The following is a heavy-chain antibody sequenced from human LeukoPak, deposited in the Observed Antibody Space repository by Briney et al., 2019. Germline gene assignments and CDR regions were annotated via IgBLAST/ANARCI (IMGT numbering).Heavy chain of an antibody. CDR2: ISAYNGNT. D-gene: IGHD3-10*01. V-gene: IGHV1-18*01. J-gene: IGHJ6*02. CDR3: AIEPSITMVPHSINGMDV. Sequence: ASVKVSCKASGYTFTSNGISWVRQAPGQGLEWMGWISAYNGNTNYAQKLQGRVTMTTDTSTSTAYMELRSLRSDDTAVYYCAIEPSITMVPHSINGMDVWGQGTTVTVSS. CDR1: GYTFTSNG.